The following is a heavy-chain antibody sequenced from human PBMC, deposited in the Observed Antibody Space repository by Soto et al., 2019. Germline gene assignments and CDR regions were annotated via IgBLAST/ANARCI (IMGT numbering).Heavy chain of an antibody. Sequence: SETLSLTCTVSGGSISSYYWSWIRQPPGKGLEWIGYIYNSGSTNYNPSLKSRVTISVDTSKNQFFLKLRSVTAADTAVYYCARPDSSAHCGAFDIWGKGKMVTVSS. V-gene: IGHV4-59*01. CDR2: IYNSGST. CDR1: GGSISSYY. D-gene: IGHD3-22*01. CDR3: ARPDSSAHCGAFDI. J-gene: IGHJ3*02.